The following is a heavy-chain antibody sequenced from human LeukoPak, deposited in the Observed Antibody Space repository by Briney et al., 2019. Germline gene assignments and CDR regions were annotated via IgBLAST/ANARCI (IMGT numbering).Heavy chain of an antibody. D-gene: IGHD4-11*01. V-gene: IGHV4-61*02. CDR3: ASDHQRNNYGYHYYYMDV. CDR1: GGSISSGSYY. J-gene: IGHJ6*03. CDR2: IYTSGST. Sequence: KSSETLSLTCTVSGGSISSGSYYWSWIRQPAGKGLEWIGRIYTSGSTNYNPSLKSRVTISVDTSKNQFSLKLSSVTAADTAVYYCASDHQRNNYGYHYYYMDVWGKGTTVTVSS.